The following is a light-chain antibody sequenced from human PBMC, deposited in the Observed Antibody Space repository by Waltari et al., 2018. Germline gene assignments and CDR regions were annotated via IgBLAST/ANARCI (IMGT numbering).Light chain of an antibody. J-gene: IGLJ2*01. V-gene: IGLV2-14*01. CDR1: SSDVGGDKY. CDR3: SSYTSTDTGV. CDR2: EVS. Sequence: QSALTQPASVSGSPGQSITISCTGTSSDVGGDKYVPWYQQHPGKAPKLITYEVSNRPSGVSNRFSGSKSGNTASLTISGLQAEDEADYYCSSYTSTDTGVFGGGTKLTVL.